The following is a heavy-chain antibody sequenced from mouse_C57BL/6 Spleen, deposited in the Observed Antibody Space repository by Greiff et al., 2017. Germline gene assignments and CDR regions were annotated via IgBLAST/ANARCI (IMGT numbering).Heavy chain of an antibody. V-gene: IGHV5-16*01. CDR1: GFTFSDYY. CDR3: ARKEYSNYGLGYAMDY. Sequence: EVHLVESEGGLVQPGSSMKLSCTASGFTFSDYYMAWVRQVPEKGLEWVANINYDGSSTYYLDSLKSRFIISRDNAKNILYLQMSSLKSEDTATYYCARKEYSNYGLGYAMDYWGQGTSVTVSS. D-gene: IGHD2-5*01. CDR2: INYDGSST. J-gene: IGHJ4*01.